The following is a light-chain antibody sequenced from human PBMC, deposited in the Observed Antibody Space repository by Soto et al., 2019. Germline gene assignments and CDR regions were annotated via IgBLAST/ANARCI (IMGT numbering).Light chain of an antibody. V-gene: IGKV1-39*01. CDR1: QSISSY. Sequence: DIQMTHSPSSLSASVGDRVTITCRASQSISSYLNWYQQKPGKAPKLLIYAASSLQSGVPSRFSGSGSGKDFTLTISSLQPEDFATYYCKQSYSTPPTFGQGNKVDIX. J-gene: IGKJ1*01. CDR2: AAS. CDR3: KQSYSTPPT.